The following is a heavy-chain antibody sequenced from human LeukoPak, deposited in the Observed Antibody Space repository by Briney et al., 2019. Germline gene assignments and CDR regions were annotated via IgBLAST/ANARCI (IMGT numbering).Heavy chain of an antibody. D-gene: IGHD5/OR15-5a*01. J-gene: IGHJ6*02. CDR2: IYHSGST. V-gene: IGHV4-59*08. CDR3: ARLRASSVSTINYYYYGMDV. CDR1: ADSINSYY. Sequence: SETLSLTCSVSADSINSYYWSWIRQPPGKGLEWIGYIYHSGSTNYNPSLKSRVTISLDTSKNQFSLKLTAVTAPDTAVYYCARLRASSVSTINYYYYGMDVWGQGTTVTVSS.